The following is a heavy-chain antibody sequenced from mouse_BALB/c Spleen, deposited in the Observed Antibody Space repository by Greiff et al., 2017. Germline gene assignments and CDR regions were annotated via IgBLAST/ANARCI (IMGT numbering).Heavy chain of an antibody. CDR2: ISYSGST. D-gene: IGHD4-1*01. J-gene: IGHJ4*01. CDR1: GYSITSDYA. Sequence: EVKLQESGPGLVKPSQSLSLTCTVTGYSITSDYAWNWIRQFPGNKLEWMGYISYSGSTSYNPSLKSRISITRDTSKNQFFLQLNSVTTEDTATYYCARWGPPWDVGAMDYWGQGTAVTVSS. V-gene: IGHV3-2*02. CDR3: ARWGPPWDVGAMDY.